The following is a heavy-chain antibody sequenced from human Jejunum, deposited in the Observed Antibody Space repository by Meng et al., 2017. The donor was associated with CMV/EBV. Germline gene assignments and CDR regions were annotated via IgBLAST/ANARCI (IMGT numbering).Heavy chain of an antibody. CDR3: ARGAPYYGDYVTH. V-gene: IGHV4-61*01. Sequence: GASVKRGSYYWSWVRQPPGKGLEWIGYIYYSGNTNYNPSLKSRVAISADPPRHQISLKLSSVTAADTAVYYCARGAPYYGDYVTHWGPGARVTVSS. J-gene: IGHJ4*02. CDR2: IYYSGNT. D-gene: IGHD2-21*01. CDR1: GASVKRGSYY.